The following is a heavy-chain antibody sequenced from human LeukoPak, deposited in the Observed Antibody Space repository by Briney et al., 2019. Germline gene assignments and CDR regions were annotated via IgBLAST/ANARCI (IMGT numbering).Heavy chain of an antibody. CDR1: GISFSVHG. CDR2: IRFDGSNI. V-gene: IGHV3-33*01. J-gene: IGHJ4*02. Sequence: GGSLRLSCAASGISFSVHGMHWVRQAPGKGLEWVAIIRFDGSNIHYADSVKGRFTISRDNSKNTLYLQMNSLRAEDTAVYYCARDRYFDYWGQGTLVTVSS. CDR3: ARDRYFDY.